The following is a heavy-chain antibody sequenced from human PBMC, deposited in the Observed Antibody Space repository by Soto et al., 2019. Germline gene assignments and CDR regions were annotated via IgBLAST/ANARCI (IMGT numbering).Heavy chain of an antibody. J-gene: IGHJ6*02. CDR3: ARGGDRFDGMDV. CDR2: ISTAGDT. V-gene: IGHV3-13*01. Sequence: EVQLVESGGGLVQPGGSLRLSCAASGFGFNGYDMHWVRQAPGKNLEWVAAISTAGDTYYLGSVKGRFTISREDAKNSLSVQMNSLRVGDTAVYYCARGGDRFDGMDVWRQGTTVTVSS. CDR1: GFGFNGYD. D-gene: IGHD3-16*01.